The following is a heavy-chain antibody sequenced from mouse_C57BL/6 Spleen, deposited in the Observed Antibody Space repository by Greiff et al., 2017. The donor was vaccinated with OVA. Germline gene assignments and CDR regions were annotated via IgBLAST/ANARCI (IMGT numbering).Heavy chain of an antibody. CDR1: GYTFTSYW. D-gene: IGHD1-1*01. CDR2: IDPSDSET. V-gene: IGHV1-52*01. J-gene: IGHJ4*01. CDR3: ARVYYGSRYYYAMGY. Sequence: VQLQQPGAELVRPGSSVKLSCKASGYTFTSYWMHWVKQRPIQGLEWIGNIDPSDSETHYNQKFKDKATLTVDKSSSTAYMQLSSLTSEDSAVXFCARVYYGSRYYYAMGYWGQGTSVTVSS.